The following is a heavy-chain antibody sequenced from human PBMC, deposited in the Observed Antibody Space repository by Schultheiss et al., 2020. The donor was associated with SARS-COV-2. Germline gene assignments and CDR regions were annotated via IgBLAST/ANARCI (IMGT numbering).Heavy chain of an antibody. Sequence: SETLSLTCAVYGGSFSGYYWSWVRQAPGKGLEWIGYIRYSGSTNYNPSLKSRVTISVDTSKNQFSLKLSSVTAADTAVYYCARGRDGYIVSDWYFDLWGRGTLVTVSS. CDR2: IRYSGST. CDR1: GGSFSGYY. V-gene: IGHV4-59*01. CDR3: ARGRDGYIVSDWYFDL. D-gene: IGHD5-24*01. J-gene: IGHJ2*01.